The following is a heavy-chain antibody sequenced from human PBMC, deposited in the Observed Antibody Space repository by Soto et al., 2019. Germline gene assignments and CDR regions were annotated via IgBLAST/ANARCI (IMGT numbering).Heavy chain of an antibody. V-gene: IGHV4-59*08. D-gene: IGHD4-17*01. CDR2: IYYSGST. CDR3: ARKLYGDNPGWWFDP. CDR1: GGSISSYY. Sequence: SETLSLTCTVSGGSISSYYWSWIRQPPGKGLEWIGYIYYSGSTNYSPSLKSRVTISVDTSKNQFSLKLSSVTAADTAVYYCARKLYGDNPGWWFDPWGQGTLVTVSS. J-gene: IGHJ5*02.